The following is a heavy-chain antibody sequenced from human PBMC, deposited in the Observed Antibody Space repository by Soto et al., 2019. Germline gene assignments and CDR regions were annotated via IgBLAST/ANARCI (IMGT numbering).Heavy chain of an antibody. CDR3: ARDSPRGYDFWSGYYTGTRFDP. Sequence: GGSLRLSCAASGFTFSSYWMHWVRQAPGKGLVWVSRINSDGSSTSYADSVKGRFTISRDNAKNTLYLQMNSLRAEDTAVYYCARDSPRGYDFWSGYYTGTRFDPWGQGTLVTVSS. D-gene: IGHD3-3*01. V-gene: IGHV3-74*01. CDR2: INSDGSST. CDR1: GFTFSSYW. J-gene: IGHJ5*02.